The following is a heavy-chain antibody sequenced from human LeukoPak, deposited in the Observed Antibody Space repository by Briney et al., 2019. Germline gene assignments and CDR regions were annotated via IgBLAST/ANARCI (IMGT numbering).Heavy chain of an antibody. CDR1: GYTFTGYY. Sequence: ASVKVSCKASGYTFTGYYTHWVRQAPGQGLEWMGWINPNSGGTNYAQKFQGRVTMTRDTSISTAYMELSRLRSDDTAVYYCARRSLEYHFDYWGQGTLVIVSS. D-gene: IGHD3-10*01. CDR3: ARRSLEYHFDY. CDR2: INPNSGGT. J-gene: IGHJ4*02. V-gene: IGHV1-2*02.